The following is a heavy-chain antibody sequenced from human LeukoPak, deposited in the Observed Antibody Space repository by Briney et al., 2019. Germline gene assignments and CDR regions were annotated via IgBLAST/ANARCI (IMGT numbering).Heavy chain of an antibody. CDR3: ARDTLGYCSSTSCPTRWFDP. Sequence: KPSETLSLTCTVSGGSISSYYWSWIRQPPREELEWIGRIYTSGSTNYNPSLKSRVTMSVDTSKNQFSLKLSSVTAADTAVYYCARDTLGYCSSTSCPTRWFDPWGQGTLVTVSS. V-gene: IGHV4-4*07. CDR1: GGSISSYY. CDR2: IYTSGST. J-gene: IGHJ5*02. D-gene: IGHD2-2*01.